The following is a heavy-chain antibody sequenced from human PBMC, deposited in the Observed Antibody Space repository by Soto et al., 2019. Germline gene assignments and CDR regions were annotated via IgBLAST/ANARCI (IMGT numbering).Heavy chain of an antibody. Sequence: GGSLRLSCAASGFTFSSYAMHWVRQAPGKGLEWVAVISYDGSNKYYADSVKGRFTISRDNSKNTLYLQMNSLRAEETAVYYCASDLEVPRGYSGYDWFYYYYYGMDVWGQGTTVTVSS. V-gene: IGHV3-30-3*01. D-gene: IGHD5-12*01. CDR1: GFTFSSYA. CDR2: ISYDGSNK. J-gene: IGHJ6*02. CDR3: ASDLEVPRGYSGYDWFYYYYYGMDV.